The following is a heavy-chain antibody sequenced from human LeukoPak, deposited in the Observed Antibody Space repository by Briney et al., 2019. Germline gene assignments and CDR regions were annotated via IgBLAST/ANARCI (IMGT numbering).Heavy chain of an antibody. Sequence: GGSLRLSCTASGFTFSNYAMSWVRQAPGKGLEWVSTISGSDGSTYYADSVKGRFTISRDNSKNTMYLQMNSLRVEDTAIYYCAKGRGYCTGGSCYSDYWGQGTLVTVSS. V-gene: IGHV3-23*01. D-gene: IGHD2-15*01. CDR1: GFTFSNYA. CDR3: AKGRGYCTGGSCYSDY. J-gene: IGHJ4*02. CDR2: ISGSDGST.